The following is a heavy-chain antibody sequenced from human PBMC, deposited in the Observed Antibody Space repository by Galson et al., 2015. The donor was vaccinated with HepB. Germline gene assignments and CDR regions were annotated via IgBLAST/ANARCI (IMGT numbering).Heavy chain of an antibody. CDR2: ISYDGRNK. CDR3: SGGPWTTVTVNWFDP. Sequence: SLRLSCAASGFTFSSYAMHWVRQAPGKGLEWVAVISYDGRNKYYVDSVKGRFTISRGNSKNTLYLQMNSLEAEDTAVYYCSGGPWTTVTVNWFDPWGQGTLVTVSS. CDR1: GFTFSSYA. D-gene: IGHD4-11*01. J-gene: IGHJ5*02. V-gene: IGHV3-30*04.